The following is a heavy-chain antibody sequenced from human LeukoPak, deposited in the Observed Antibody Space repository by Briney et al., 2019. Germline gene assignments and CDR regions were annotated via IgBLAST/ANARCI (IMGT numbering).Heavy chain of an antibody. D-gene: IGHD2-2*01. V-gene: IGHV4-34*01. CDR1: GGSFSGYY. Sequence: SETLSLTCAVYGGSFSGYYWGWIRQPPGKGLEWIGSIYYSGSTYYNPSLKSRVTISVDTSKNQFSLKLSSVTAADTAVYYCARDTRLGYCSSTSCYGGFDYWGQGTLVTVSS. J-gene: IGHJ4*02. CDR3: ARDTRLGYCSSTSCYGGFDY. CDR2: IYYSGST.